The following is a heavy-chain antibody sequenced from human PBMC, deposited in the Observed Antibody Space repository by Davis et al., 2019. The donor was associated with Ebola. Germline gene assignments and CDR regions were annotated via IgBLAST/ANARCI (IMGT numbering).Heavy chain of an antibody. CDR3: TPRTTPEGMDV. CDR1: GFTFSSYW. J-gene: IGHJ6*02. D-gene: IGHD1-14*01. CDR2: IKSKTDGGTT. Sequence: GESLKISCAASGFTFSSYWMHWVRQAPGKGLEWVGRIKSKTDGGTTDYAAPVKGRFTISRDDSKNTLYLQMNSLKTEDTAVYYCTPRTTPEGMDVWGQGTTVTVSS. V-gene: IGHV3-15*07.